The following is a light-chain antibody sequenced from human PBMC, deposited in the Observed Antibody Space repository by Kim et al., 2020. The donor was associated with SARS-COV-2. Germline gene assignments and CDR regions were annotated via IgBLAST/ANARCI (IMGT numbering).Light chain of an antibody. J-gene: IGLJ2*01. CDR1: SLRSYY. V-gene: IGLV3-19*01. Sequence: VALGQTVRITCQGDSLRSYYATWYQQKPGQAPILLIYAKNNRPSGIPDRFSGSSSGNTASLTITGAQAEDEADYYCNSRDTNDNVVFGGGTRLTVL. CDR2: AKN. CDR3: NSRDTNDNVV.